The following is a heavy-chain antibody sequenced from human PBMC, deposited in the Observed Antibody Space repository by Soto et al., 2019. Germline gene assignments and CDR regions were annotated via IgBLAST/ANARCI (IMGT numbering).Heavy chain of an antibody. Sequence: QVQLQESGPGLVKASQTLSLTCTVSGGSISSGGYYWSWIRQHPGKGLEWIGYIYNSGSTYYNPSLTGRVTISAHTSKNQFSLKLSSVTAADPAVYYCARDPARWGQGTLVTVSS. V-gene: IGHV4-31*03. CDR3: ARDPAR. CDR1: GGSISSGGYY. CDR2: IYNSGST. J-gene: IGHJ4*02.